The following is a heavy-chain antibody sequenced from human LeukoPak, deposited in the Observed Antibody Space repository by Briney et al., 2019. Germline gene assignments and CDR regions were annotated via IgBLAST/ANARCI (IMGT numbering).Heavy chain of an antibody. V-gene: IGHV4-39*07. J-gene: IGHJ5*02. Sequence: PSETLSLTCTVSGGSISSSSYYWGWIRQPPGKGLEWIGSIYYSGSTYYNPSLKSRVTISVDTSKNQFSLKLSSVTAADTAVYYCAREDRYYDILTGYVGGGWFDPWGQGTLVTVSS. CDR3: AREDRYYDILTGYVGGGWFDP. CDR1: GGSISSSSYY. D-gene: IGHD3-9*01. CDR2: IYYSGST.